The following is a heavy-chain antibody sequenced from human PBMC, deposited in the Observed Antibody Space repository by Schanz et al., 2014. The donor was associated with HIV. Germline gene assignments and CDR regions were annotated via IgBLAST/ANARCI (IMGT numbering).Heavy chain of an antibody. CDR3: ARDVAGCSGTSCYSDAFDI. Sequence: QVQLVESGGGVVQPGRSLRLSCAASGFTFSRYWMSWVRQAPGKGLEWVAVSWYDGTNKYYADSVKGRFTISRDNSKNTVFLQMNSLRAEDTAVYFCARDVAGCSGTSCYSDAFDIWGQGTMVTVSS. CDR2: SWYDGTNK. V-gene: IGHV3-33*08. D-gene: IGHD2-2*01. J-gene: IGHJ3*02. CDR1: GFTFSRYW.